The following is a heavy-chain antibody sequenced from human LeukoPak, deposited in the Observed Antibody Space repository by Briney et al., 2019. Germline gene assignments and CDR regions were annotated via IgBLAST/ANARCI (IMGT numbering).Heavy chain of an antibody. CDR3: ASYYGHYTRNWMDT. Sequence: GASVKVSCKASGYTFTDYYMHWVRQAPGQGLEWMGWIHPNSGDTKSAQRFQGRVTMTGDTSISTAYMELTRLTSDDTAVYYCASYYGHYTRNWMDTWDQGTLVTVSS. CDR2: IHPNSGDT. V-gene: IGHV1-2*02. J-gene: IGHJ5*02. D-gene: IGHD4-17*01. CDR1: GYTFTDYY.